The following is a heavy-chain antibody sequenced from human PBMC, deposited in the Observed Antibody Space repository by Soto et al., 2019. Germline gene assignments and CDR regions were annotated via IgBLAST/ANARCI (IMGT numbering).Heavy chain of an antibody. CDR1: GFTFSGSA. V-gene: IGHV3-73*02. Sequence: VQLVESGGGLVQPGGSLKLSCAASGFTFSGSAMHWVRQASGKGLEWVGRIRSKANSYATAYAASVKGRFTISRDDSKNTAYLQMNSLKTEDTAVYYCTRPYGDYGYYYGMDVWGQGTTVTVSS. CDR3: TRPYGDYGYYYGMDV. D-gene: IGHD4-17*01. CDR2: IRSKANSYAT. J-gene: IGHJ6*02.